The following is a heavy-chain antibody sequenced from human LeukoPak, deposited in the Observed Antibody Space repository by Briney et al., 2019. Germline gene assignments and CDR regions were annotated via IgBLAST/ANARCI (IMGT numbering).Heavy chain of an antibody. CDR1: GFTFSIAW. CDR3: TTDPIVVVPAAISRWFDP. Sequence: PGGSLRLSCAASGFTFSIAWMSWVRQAPGKGLEWVGRIKSKTDGGTTDYAAPVKGRFTISRDDSKNTLYLQMNSLKTEDTAVYYCTTDPIVVVPAAISRWFDPWGQGTLVAVSS. V-gene: IGHV3-15*01. D-gene: IGHD2-2*01. J-gene: IGHJ5*02. CDR2: IKSKTDGGTT.